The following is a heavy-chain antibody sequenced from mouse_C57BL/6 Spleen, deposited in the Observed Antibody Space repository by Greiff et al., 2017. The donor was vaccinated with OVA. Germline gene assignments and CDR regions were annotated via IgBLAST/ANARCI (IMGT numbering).Heavy chain of an antibody. J-gene: IGHJ2*01. Sequence: QVQLQQPGPELVKPGASVKLSCKASGYTFTSYWMHWVKQRPGQGLEWIGNINPSNGGTNYNEKFKSKATLTVDKSSSTAYMQLSSLTSEDSVGYYCSRQAPYRDSSRDGYFDDWGKGTTLTVSS. CDR1: GYTFTSYW. CDR2: INPSNGGT. V-gene: IGHV1-53*01. D-gene: IGHD1-1*01. CDR3: SRQAPYRDSSRDGYFDD.